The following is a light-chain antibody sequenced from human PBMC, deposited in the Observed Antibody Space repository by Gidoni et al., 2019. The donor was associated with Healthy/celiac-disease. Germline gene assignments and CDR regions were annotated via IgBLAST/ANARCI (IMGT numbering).Light chain of an antibody. V-gene: IGKV4-1*01. J-gene: IGKJ1*01. CDR1: QSVLYSSNNKNY. Sequence: DLVMTQSPNSMAVSLVERATINCKSSQSVLYSSNNKNYLAWYQQKPGQPPKLLIYWASTRESGVTDRFSGSGSGTDFTLTISSLQAEDVAVYYCQKYYSTPWTFGQGTKVEIK. CDR2: WAS. CDR3: QKYYSTPWT.